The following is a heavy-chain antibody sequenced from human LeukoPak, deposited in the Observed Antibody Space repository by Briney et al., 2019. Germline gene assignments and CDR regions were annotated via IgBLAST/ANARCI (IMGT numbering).Heavy chain of an antibody. Sequence: GGSLRLSCAASGFTFRDYYMSWIRQAPGKGLEWVSYISSSGSTIYYADSVKGRFTISRDNSKNTLYLQMNSLRAEDTAVYYCARDLQIYGGRGDVWGQGTTVTVSS. J-gene: IGHJ6*02. D-gene: IGHD4-17*01. CDR3: ARDLQIYGGRGDV. V-gene: IGHV3-11*04. CDR1: GFTFRDYY. CDR2: ISSSGSTI.